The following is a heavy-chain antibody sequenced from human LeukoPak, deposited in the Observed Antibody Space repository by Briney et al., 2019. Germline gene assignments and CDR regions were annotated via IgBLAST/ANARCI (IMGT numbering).Heavy chain of an antibody. CDR2: FDPEDGET. D-gene: IGHD1-20*01. CDR3: ATALGITGTTFDY. V-gene: IGHV1-24*01. Sequence: ASVKVSCKVSGYTLTELSMHWVRQAPGKGLEWMGGFDPEDGETIYAQKFQGRVTMTEDTSTDTAYMELSSLRSEDTAVYFCATALGITGTTFDYWGQGTLVTVSS. J-gene: IGHJ4*02. CDR1: GYTLTELS.